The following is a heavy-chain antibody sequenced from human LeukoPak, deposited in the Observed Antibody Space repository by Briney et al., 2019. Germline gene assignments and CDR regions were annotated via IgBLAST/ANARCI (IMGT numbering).Heavy chain of an antibody. J-gene: IGHJ4*02. CDR1: GYTFTSYS. V-gene: IGHV1-18*01. D-gene: IGHD3-9*01. Sequence: GASVKVSCKASGYTFTSYSITWVRQAPGQGLEWMGWISAYNGNTNYAQNLQGRVTMTTDTSTSTAYMELRSLRSDDTAVYYCARVGDILTGYPYYFDFWGQGTLVTVSS. CDR3: ARVGDILTGYPYYFDF. CDR2: ISAYNGNT.